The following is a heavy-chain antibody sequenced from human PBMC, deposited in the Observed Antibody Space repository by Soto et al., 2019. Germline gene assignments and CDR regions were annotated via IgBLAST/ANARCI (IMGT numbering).Heavy chain of an antibody. D-gene: IGHD1-26*01. J-gene: IGHJ6*02. Sequence: ASVKVSCKASGYTFTGYYVHWVRQAPGQGLEWMGWINPNSGDTYLAQRFQGRVTMNRDTSIGTAYMELRGLTSDDTAEYYCAKGGAIVAAGTRVYLYNAMDVWGQGTTVTASS. V-gene: IGHV1-2*02. CDR1: GYTFTGYY. CDR2: INPNSGDT. CDR3: AKGGAIVAAGTRVYLYNAMDV.